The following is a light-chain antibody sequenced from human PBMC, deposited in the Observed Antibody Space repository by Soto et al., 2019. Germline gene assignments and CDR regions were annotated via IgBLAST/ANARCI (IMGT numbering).Light chain of an antibody. Sequence: QSALTQPPSASGSPGQSVTISCTGTSNDFGGYNYVSWYQQHPGKAPKLIIFEVSERPSGVPDRFSGSKSGSTASLTVSGLQAEDEADYYCCSYAGSSTWVFGGGTKLTVL. CDR3: CSYAGSSTWV. J-gene: IGLJ3*02. CDR2: EVS. CDR1: SNDFGGYNY. V-gene: IGLV2-8*01.